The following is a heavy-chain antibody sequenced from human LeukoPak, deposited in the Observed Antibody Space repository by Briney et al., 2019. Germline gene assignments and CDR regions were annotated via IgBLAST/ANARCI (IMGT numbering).Heavy chain of an antibody. CDR3: AREMGLGYCSGGSCPLGY. D-gene: IGHD2-15*01. CDR2: INPNSGGT. CDR1: GYTFTGYY. Sequence: GASVKVSCKASGYTFTGYYMHWVRQAPGQGLEWMGWINPNSGGTNYAQKFQGRVTMTRDTSISTAYMELSRLRSDDTAVYYCAREMGLGYCSGGSCPLGYWGQGTLVTVSS. V-gene: IGHV1-2*02. J-gene: IGHJ4*02.